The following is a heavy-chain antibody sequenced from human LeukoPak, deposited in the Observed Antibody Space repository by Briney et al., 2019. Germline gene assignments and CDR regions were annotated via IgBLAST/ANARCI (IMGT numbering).Heavy chain of an antibody. D-gene: IGHD1-26*01. J-gene: IGHJ4*02. Sequence: NPSETLSLTCTVSGGSISSYYWSWIRQPPGKGLEWIGYIYYSGSANYNPSLKSRVTISVDTSKNQFSLKLSSVTAADTAVYYCAGGSYLYYFDYWGQGTLVTVSS. CDR2: IYYSGSA. CDR3: AGGSYLYYFDY. V-gene: IGHV4-59*08. CDR1: GGSISSYY.